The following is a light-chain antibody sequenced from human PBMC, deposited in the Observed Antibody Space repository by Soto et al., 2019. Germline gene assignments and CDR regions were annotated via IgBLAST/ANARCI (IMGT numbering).Light chain of an antibody. Sequence: DIVMTQSPLSLPVTPGEPASISCRSSQSLLHSNGKNYLDWYLQKPGQSPQLLIYLGSNRASGVPDRFSGSGSGTDFTFTISSLQPEDIATYYCQQYDNLPPTFGPGTKVDIK. CDR2: LGS. CDR3: QQYDNLPPT. CDR1: QSLLHSNGKNY. J-gene: IGKJ3*01. V-gene: IGKV2-28*01.